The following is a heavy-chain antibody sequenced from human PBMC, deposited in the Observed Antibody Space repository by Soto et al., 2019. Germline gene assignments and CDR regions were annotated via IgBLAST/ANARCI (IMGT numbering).Heavy chain of an antibody. V-gene: IGHV5-10-1*01. Sequence: PGESLKISCKGSGYSFTSYWISWVRQMPGKGLEWMGRIDPSDSYTNYSPSFQGHVTISADKSISTAYLQWSSLKASDTAMYYYARHSYYGGNYYYYGMDVWGQGTTVTVS. CDR2: IDPSDSYT. J-gene: IGHJ6*02. D-gene: IGHD4-17*01. CDR3: ARHSYYGGNYYYYGMDV. CDR1: GYSFTSYW.